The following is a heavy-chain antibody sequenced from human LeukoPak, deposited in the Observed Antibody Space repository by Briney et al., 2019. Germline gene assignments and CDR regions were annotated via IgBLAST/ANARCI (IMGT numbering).Heavy chain of an antibody. D-gene: IGHD6-19*01. J-gene: IGHJ6*02. V-gene: IGHV3-33*01. CDR3: ARKQQWLVRGLADYGMDV. CDR2: IWYDGSNK. Sequence: GGSLSLSCAASGFTFSSYGMPWVRQAPGKGLEWVAVIWYDGSNKYYADSVKGRFTISRDNSKNTLYLQMNSLRAEDTAVYYCARKQQWLVRGLADYGMDVWGQGTTVTVSS. CDR1: GFTFSSYG.